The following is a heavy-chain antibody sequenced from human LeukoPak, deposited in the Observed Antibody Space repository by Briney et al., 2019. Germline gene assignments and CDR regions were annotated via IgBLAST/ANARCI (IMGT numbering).Heavy chain of an antibody. CDR1: GGSISSYY. D-gene: IGHD3-22*01. Sequence: PSETLSLTCTVSGGSISSYYWSWILQPPGKGLEWLGYIYYSGSTNYNPSLKSRVSISVDTSKDQFSLKLNSVTAADTAVYYCARVWGVTDFYDSRGAFDIWGQGTMVTVSS. CDR2: IYYSGST. V-gene: IGHV4-59*01. CDR3: ARVWGVTDFYDSRGAFDI. J-gene: IGHJ3*02.